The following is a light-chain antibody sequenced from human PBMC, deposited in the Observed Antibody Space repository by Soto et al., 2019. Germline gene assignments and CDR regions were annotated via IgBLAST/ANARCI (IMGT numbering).Light chain of an antibody. V-gene: IGKV1-39*01. CDR2: AAS. CDR1: QSIASY. J-gene: IGKJ4*01. Sequence: DLQMTQSPSSLSASVGDRVTITCRASQSIASYLNWYQKKPGKAPNLLIYAASNLESGVTSRISGSGSGTDFTLTITSLQPEDFATYYCQQSHSTPVTFGGGTKVEIK. CDR3: QQSHSTPVT.